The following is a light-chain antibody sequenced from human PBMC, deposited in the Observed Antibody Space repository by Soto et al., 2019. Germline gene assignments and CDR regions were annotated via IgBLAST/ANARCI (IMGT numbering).Light chain of an antibody. CDR3: RHRNNWPT. V-gene: IGKV3-11*01. CDR1: ECISIY. Sequence: DIVSTQSPAFLSLSPGDRATLSCRATECISIYLAWFQQKPGQAPRLLIYKGSKRAPGVPARFSGSGSETDFTLTIDSLEPEDFGVYYCRHRNNWPTFGPGTKVDIK. J-gene: IGKJ3*01. CDR2: KGS.